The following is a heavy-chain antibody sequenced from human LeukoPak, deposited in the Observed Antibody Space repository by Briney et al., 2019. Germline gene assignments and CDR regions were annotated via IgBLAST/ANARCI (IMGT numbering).Heavy chain of an antibody. CDR2: INHSGST. D-gene: IGHD6-19*01. Sequence: PSETLSLTCAVYGGSFSGYYWSWIRQPPGKGLEWIGEINHSGSTNYNPSLKSRVTISVDTSKNQFSLKLSSVTAADTAVYYCAGSGTIAVAAAYYYYYGMDVWGQGTTVTVSS. V-gene: IGHV4-34*01. CDR1: GGSFSGYY. J-gene: IGHJ6*02. CDR3: AGSGTIAVAAAYYYYYGMDV.